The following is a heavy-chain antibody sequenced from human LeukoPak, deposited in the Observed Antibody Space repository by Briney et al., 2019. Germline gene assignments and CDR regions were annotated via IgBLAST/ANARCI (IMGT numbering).Heavy chain of an antibody. V-gene: IGHV3-30*18. CDR3: AKDLATVTLIDY. J-gene: IGHJ4*02. CDR2: ISYDGSNK. CDR1: GFTFSNYG. D-gene: IGHD4-17*01. Sequence: GGSLRLSCAASGFTFSNYGMHWVRQAPGKGLQWVAVISYDGSNKYYADSVKGRFTISRNNSKNTLYLQMNSLRAEDTAVYYCAKDLATVTLIDYWGQGTLVTVSS.